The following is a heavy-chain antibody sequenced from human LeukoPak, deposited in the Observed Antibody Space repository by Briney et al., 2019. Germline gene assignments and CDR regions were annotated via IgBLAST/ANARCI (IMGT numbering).Heavy chain of an antibody. J-gene: IGHJ4*02. CDR1: GFNYSSYT. CDR3: ASAAGPTGDY. CDR2: LSDISSYT. D-gene: IGHD6-13*01. V-gene: IGHV3-21*04. Sequence: GGSLRLSCAASGFNYSSYTMNWVRQAPGKGLEWVSTLSDISSYTYYADSVKGRFTISRDKSKNTLYLQMNSLRAEDTALYYCASAAGPTGDYWGQGTLVTVSS.